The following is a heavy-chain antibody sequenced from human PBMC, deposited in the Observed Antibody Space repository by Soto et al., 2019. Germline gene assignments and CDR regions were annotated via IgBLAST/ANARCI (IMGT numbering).Heavy chain of an antibody. V-gene: IGHV4-34*01. CDR3: ARVGVDGDYVDAFDI. J-gene: IGHJ3*02. D-gene: IGHD4-17*01. CDR1: GGSFSGYY. Sequence: SETLSLTCAVYGGSFSGYYWSWIRQPPGKGLEWIGEINHSGSTNYNPSLKSRVTISVDTSKNQFSLKLSSVTAADTAVYYCARVGVDGDYVDAFDIWGQGTMVTVSS. CDR2: INHSGST.